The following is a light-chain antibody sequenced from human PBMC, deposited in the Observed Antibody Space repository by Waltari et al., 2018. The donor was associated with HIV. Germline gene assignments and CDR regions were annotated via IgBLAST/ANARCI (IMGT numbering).Light chain of an antibody. CDR1: SSDVGGYNF. Sequence: QSALTQPASVSGSPGQSLTISCAGSSSDVGGYNFVSWYQQHPGKAPKLMVYEVSNRPSGVSNRFSGSKSGNTASLTISGLQAEDEAVYYCSSYTTTSNVELFGGGTKLTVL. V-gene: IGLV2-14*01. CDR3: SSYTTTSNVEL. J-gene: IGLJ2*01. CDR2: EVS.